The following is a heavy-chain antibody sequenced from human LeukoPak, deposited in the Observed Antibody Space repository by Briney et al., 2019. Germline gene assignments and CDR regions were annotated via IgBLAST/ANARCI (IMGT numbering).Heavy chain of an antibody. J-gene: IGHJ5*02. Sequence: SETLSLTCTASGGSISSYYWSWIRQPPGKGLEWIGYIYYSGSTNYNPSLKSRVTISVDTSKNQFSLKLSSVTAADTAVYYCARIRRNWFDPWGQGTLVTVSS. CDR3: ARIRRNWFDP. CDR2: IYYSGST. CDR1: GGSISSYY. V-gene: IGHV4-59*01.